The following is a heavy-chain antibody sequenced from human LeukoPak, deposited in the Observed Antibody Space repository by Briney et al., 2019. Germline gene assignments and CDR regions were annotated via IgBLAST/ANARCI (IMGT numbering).Heavy chain of an antibody. CDR1: GFTFSNAW. CDR3: AKASYSSSWYQYFQH. Sequence: GGSLRLSCAASGFTFSNAWMSWVRQAPGKGLEWVSAISGSGGSTYYADSVKGRFTISRDNSKNTLYLQMNSLRAEDTAVYYCAKASYSSSWYQYFQHWGQGTLVTVSS. V-gene: IGHV3-23*01. D-gene: IGHD6-13*01. CDR2: ISGSGGST. J-gene: IGHJ1*01.